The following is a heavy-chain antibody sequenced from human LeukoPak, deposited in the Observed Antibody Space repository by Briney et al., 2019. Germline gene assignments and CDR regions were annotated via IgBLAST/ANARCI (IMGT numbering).Heavy chain of an antibody. J-gene: IGHJ6*02. CDR1: GFTFSSYG. D-gene: IGHD4-17*01. Sequence: PGGSLRLSCAASGFTFSSYGMHWVRQAPGKGLEWVAVISYDGSNKYYAGSVKGRFTISRDNSKSTLYLQMNSLRAEDTAIYCCAKELYGDYYYYYGMDVWGQGTTVTVSS. CDR3: AKELYGDYYYYYGMDV. CDR2: ISYDGSNK. V-gene: IGHV3-30*18.